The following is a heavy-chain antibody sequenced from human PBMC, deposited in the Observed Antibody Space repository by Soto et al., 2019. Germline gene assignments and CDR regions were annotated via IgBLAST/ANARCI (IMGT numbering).Heavy chain of an antibody. CDR1: GGSISSGGYY. D-gene: IGHD3-9*01. J-gene: IGHJ4*02. V-gene: IGHV4-31*03. CDR3: ARVIGSGWNYFDY. Sequence: SETLSLTCTVSGGSISSGGYYWSWIRQHPGKGLEWAGYIYYSGSTYYNPPLKSRVTKSVDTSKNQFTLKMSYVTAADSAVYDCARVIGSGWNYFDYWGQGTLVTVSS. CDR2: IYYSGST.